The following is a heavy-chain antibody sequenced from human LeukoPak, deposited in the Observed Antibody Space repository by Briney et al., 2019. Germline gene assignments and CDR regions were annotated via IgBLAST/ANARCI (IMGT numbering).Heavy chain of an antibody. CDR2: ISHSGNT. CDR3: ARCLIVTVAARGYRCYMDV. D-gene: IGHD2-21*02. CDR1: GGSFNGYY. J-gene: IGHJ6*03. V-gene: IGHV4-34*01. Sequence: SETLSLSCGVYGGSFNGYYWSWIRQPPGKGLEWIGEISHSGNTNYNPSLKSRVTMSVDMSTKQLSLTLSSVTAADTAVYYCARCLIVTVAARGYRCYMDVWGNGTTVAVSS.